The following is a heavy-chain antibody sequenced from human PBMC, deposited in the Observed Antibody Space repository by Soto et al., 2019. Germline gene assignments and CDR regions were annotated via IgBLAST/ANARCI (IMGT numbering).Heavy chain of an antibody. CDR1: GFTFSSYG. J-gene: IGHJ4*02. Sequence: PGGSLRLSCAASGFTFSSYGMHWVRQAPGKGLEWVAVISYDGSNKYYADSVKGRFTISRDNSKNTLYLQMNSLRAEDTAVYYCANQPSEYSESYWGQGTLVTVSS. D-gene: IGHD4-4*01. CDR2: ISYDGSNK. CDR3: ANQPSEYSESY. V-gene: IGHV3-30*18.